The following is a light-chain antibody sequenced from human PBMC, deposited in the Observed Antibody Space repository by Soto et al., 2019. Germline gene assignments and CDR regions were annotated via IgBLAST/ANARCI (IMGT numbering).Light chain of an antibody. CDR3: QQRTNWPSST. CDR2: EAS. CDR1: QSVRSY. J-gene: IGKJ5*01. Sequence: EIVLTQSPATLSLSPGERATLSCRASQSVRSYLAWYQQKPGQAPRLLIHEASSRATGIPARFSGSGSGTDFTLTISSLEPEDFAVYDCQQRTNWPSSTFGQGTRLEIK. V-gene: IGKV3-11*01.